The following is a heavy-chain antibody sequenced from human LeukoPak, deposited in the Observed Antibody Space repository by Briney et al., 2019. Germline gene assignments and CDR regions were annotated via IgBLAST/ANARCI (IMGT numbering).Heavy chain of an antibody. CDR1: GFTFGNCA. D-gene: IGHD2-2*02. J-gene: IGHJ5*02. CDR2: ISGTGSST. V-gene: IGHV3-23*01. CDR3: AKASVAIPQYCNS. Sequence: GGSLRLSCEASGFTFGNCAVNWVRQAPGKGLEWVSTISGTGSSTYYADSAKGRFTISRDNSKDTLFLQLNSLTAADTAMYFCAKASVAIPQYCNSWGQGTLVTVSS.